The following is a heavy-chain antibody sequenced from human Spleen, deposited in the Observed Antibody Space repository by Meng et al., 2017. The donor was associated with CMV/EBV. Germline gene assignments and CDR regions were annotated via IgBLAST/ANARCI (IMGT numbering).Heavy chain of an antibody. V-gene: IGHV3-15*07. CDR2: IKSKTDGGTT. J-gene: IGHJ4*02. CDR1: IFSNAW. D-gene: IGHD3-22*01. CDR3: TTGGPGYYDSSGYFY. Sequence: IFSNAWMTWVRQAPGKGLEWIGRIKSKTDGGTTDYAAPVKGRFTISRDDSKNTLYLQMNSLKTEDTAVYYCTTGGPGYYDSSGYFYWGQGTLVTVSS.